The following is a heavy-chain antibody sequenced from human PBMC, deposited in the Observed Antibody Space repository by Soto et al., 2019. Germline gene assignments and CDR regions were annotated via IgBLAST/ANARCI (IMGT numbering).Heavy chain of an antibody. CDR1: GGSISSGGYY. CDR3: ARERYSYGLYYYGMDV. J-gene: IGHJ6*02. Sequence: QVQLQESGPGLVKPSQTLSLTCTVSGGSISSGGYYWSWIRQHPGKGLEWIGYIYYSGSTYYNPSLKSRVTISVDPSKNQFSLKLSSVTAADTAVYYCARERYSYGLYYYGMDVWGQGTTVTVSS. D-gene: IGHD5-18*01. V-gene: IGHV4-31*03. CDR2: IYYSGST.